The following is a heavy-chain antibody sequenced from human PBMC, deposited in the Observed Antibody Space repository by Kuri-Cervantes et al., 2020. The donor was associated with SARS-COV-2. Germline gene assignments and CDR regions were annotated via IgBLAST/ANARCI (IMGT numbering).Heavy chain of an antibody. J-gene: IGHJ3*02. D-gene: IGHD1-1*01. V-gene: IGHV3-21*03. Sequence: GESLKISCAASGFTFISYSMNWVRQAPGKGLDWVSSISSSNSYTYYADSLKGRITISRDNSKNTLYLQMNSLRADDTAVYYCAKAQTGRSPDAFDIWGQGTMVTVSS. CDR1: GFTFISYS. CDR2: ISSSNSYT. CDR3: AKAQTGRSPDAFDI.